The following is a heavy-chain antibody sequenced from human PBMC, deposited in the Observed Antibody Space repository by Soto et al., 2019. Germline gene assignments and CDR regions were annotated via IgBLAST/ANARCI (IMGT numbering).Heavy chain of an antibody. J-gene: IGHJ6*02. CDR2: INPNSGGT. V-gene: IGHV1-2*04. CDR1: GYTFTGYY. Sequence: ASVKVSCKASGYTFTGYYMHWVRQAPGQGLEWMGWINPNSGGTNYAQKFQGWVTMTRDTSISTAYMELSRLRSDDTAVYYCARGWENFTVTTLSYYGMDVWGQGTTVTVSS. CDR3: ARGWENFTVTTLSYYGMDV. D-gene: IGHD4-4*01.